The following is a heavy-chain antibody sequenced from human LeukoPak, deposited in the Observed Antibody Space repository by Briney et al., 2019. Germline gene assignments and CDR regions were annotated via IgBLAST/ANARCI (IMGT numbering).Heavy chain of an antibody. Sequence: SVKVSCKTSGYTFTTFGISWVRQAPGQGLEWMGGIIPIFGTANYAQKFQGRVTITADESTSTAYMELSSLRSEDTAVYYCARGIVVVPAAMDDYYYGMDVWGQGTTVTVSS. D-gene: IGHD2-2*01. CDR3: ARGIVVVPAAMDDYYYGMDV. V-gene: IGHV1-69*13. CDR2: IIPIFGTA. J-gene: IGHJ6*02. CDR1: GYTFTTFG.